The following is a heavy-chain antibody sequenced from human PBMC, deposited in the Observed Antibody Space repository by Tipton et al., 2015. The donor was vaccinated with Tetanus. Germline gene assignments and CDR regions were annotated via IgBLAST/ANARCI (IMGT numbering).Heavy chain of an antibody. CDR1: GGSISSGGYY. CDR3: ARSRAVRGVMTNWSDP. V-gene: IGHV4-31*03. D-gene: IGHD3-10*01. J-gene: IGHJ5*02. CDR2: IYYSGST. Sequence: TLSLTCTVSGGSISSGGYYWSWIRQHPGKGLEWIGYIYYSGSTYYNPSLKSRVTISVDTSKNQFSLKLSSVAAADTAVYYCARSRAVRGVMTNWSDPWGQGTLVTVSS.